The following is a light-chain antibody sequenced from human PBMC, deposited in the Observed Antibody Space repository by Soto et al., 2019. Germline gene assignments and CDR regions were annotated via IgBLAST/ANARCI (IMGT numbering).Light chain of an antibody. CDR3: QQYGSSPRT. CDR2: GAS. V-gene: IGKV3-20*01. J-gene: IGKJ1*01. CDR1: QSVSSSY. Sequence: EIVLTQSPGALSLSPGERATLSCGASQSVSSSYLAWYQQKPGQAPRLLIYGASTRATGIPDWFSGSGSETEFTLTISRLEPEDFAVYYCQQYGSSPRTFGQGTKVEIK.